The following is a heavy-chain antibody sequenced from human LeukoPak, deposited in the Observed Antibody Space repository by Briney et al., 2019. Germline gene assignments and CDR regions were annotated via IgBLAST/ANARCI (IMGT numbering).Heavy chain of an antibody. D-gene: IGHD3-10*01. CDR3: AREWPDGSGSYYR. V-gene: IGHV1-3*01. CDR1: GYTFTSYA. J-gene: IGHJ4*02. Sequence: ASVKVSCKASGYTFTSYAMHWVRQAPGQRLEWMGWINAGYGNTKYSQKFQGRVTITRDTSASTAYMELSSLRSEDTAVYYCAREWPDGSGSYYRWGQGTLVTVSS. CDR2: INAGYGNT.